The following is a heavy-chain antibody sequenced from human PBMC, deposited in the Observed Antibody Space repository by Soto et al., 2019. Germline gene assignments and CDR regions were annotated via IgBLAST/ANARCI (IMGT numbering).Heavy chain of an antibody. CDR2: FDPEDGET. CDR1: GYTLNELS. Sequence: ASVNVSCKVSGYTLNELSMHWVRQAPGKGLEWMGGFDPEDGETIYAQKFQGRVTMTEDTSTDTAYMELSSLRSEDTAVYYCATGSADSGSGPYAFDIWGQGTMVTVSS. D-gene: IGHD1-26*01. CDR3: ATGSADSGSGPYAFDI. J-gene: IGHJ3*02. V-gene: IGHV1-24*01.